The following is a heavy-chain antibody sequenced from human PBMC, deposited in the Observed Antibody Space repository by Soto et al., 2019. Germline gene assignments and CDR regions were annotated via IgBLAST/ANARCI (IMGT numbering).Heavy chain of an antibody. V-gene: IGHV5-51*03. CDR1: GYSLTSYY. CDR3: ATPYSVVGWGGFDP. D-gene: IGHD1-26*01. J-gene: IGHJ5*02. CDR2: IYPDDSDT. Sequence: EMLLVQSGAEVKKAGDSVTISCQTSGYSLTSYYIAWVRQVPGQALEYLGMIYPDDSDTKYPLSLQGQVIMSAAKSSKTVFLQWRSLRDPDTAIYYCATPYSVVGWGGFDPWGREPQVSVSS.